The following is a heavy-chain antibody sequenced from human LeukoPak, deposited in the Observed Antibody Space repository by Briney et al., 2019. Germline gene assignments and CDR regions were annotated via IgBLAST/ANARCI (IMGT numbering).Heavy chain of an antibody. D-gene: IGHD3-3*01. Sequence: GGSLTLSCAASGFTFDDDTVRWVRQTPGRGLDWVSFITWKGHRTHYADSVKVRFTVSRDNSKDSLYLQMNSLRTEDTGLYHCASEVGYRSLGYLGQGTLVTVSS. CDR3: ASEVGYRSLGY. CDR1: GFTFDDDT. CDR2: ITWKGHRT. J-gene: IGHJ4*02. V-gene: IGHV3-43*01.